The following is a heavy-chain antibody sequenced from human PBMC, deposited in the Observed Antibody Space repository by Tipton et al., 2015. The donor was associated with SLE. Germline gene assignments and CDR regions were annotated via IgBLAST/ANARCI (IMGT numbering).Heavy chain of an antibody. D-gene: IGHD3-3*01. CDR3: ARDHTPYYDCWSGYPWADYFDY. CDR2: IYYSGST. Sequence: LRLSCTVSGGSISSSSYYWGWIRQPPGKGLEWIGSIYYSGSTYYNPSLKSRVTISVDTSKNQFSLKLSSVTAADTAVYYCARDHTPYYDCWSGYPWADYFDYWGQGTLVTVSS. CDR1: GGSISSSSYY. J-gene: IGHJ4*02. V-gene: IGHV4-39*07.